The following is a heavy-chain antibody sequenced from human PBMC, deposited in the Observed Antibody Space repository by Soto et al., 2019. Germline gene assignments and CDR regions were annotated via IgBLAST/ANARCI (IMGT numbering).Heavy chain of an antibody. Sequence: SETLSLTCTVSGGSISSSSYYWGWIRQPPGKGLEWIGSIYYSGSTYYNPSLKSRVTISVDTSKNQFSLKLSSVTAADTAVYYCASNLYDFWSGYFDYWGQGTLVTVSS. V-gene: IGHV4-39*01. CDR3: ASNLYDFWSGYFDY. D-gene: IGHD3-3*01. J-gene: IGHJ4*02. CDR1: GGSISSSSYY. CDR2: IYYSGST.